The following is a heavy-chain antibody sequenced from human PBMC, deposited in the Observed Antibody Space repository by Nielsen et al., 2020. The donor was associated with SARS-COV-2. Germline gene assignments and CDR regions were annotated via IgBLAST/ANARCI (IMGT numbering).Heavy chain of an antibody. CDR3: ARESVTGTDAFDI. CDR1: GFTISTYA. Sequence: GESLKISCVVSGFTISTYAMSWVRQAPGKGLEWVSAISASTYYADSVKGRFTISRDNSKNTLYLQMNSLRAEDTAVYYCARESVTGTDAFDIWGQGTLVTVSS. V-gene: IGHV3-23*01. D-gene: IGHD6-19*01. J-gene: IGHJ3*02. CDR2: ISAST.